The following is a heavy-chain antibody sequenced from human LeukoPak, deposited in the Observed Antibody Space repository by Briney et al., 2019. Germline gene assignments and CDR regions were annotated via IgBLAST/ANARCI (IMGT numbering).Heavy chain of an antibody. CDR1: GYTFTGYY. J-gene: IGHJ3*02. V-gene: IGHV1-2*02. Sequence: ASVKVSCKASGYTFTGYYMHWVRQAPGQGLEWMGWINPNSGGTNYAQKFQGRVTMTRDTSISTAYMELSRLGSDDTAVYYCARGDTYYYDSSGYYYIGDAFDIWGQGTMVTVSS. D-gene: IGHD3-22*01. CDR3: ARGDTYYYDSSGYYYIGDAFDI. CDR2: INPNSGGT.